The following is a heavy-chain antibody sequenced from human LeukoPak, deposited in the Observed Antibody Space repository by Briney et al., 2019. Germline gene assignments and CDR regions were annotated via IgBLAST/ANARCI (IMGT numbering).Heavy chain of an antibody. CDR2: INHSGST. CDR3: ARGRDCSSTSCNHDIGEFDY. D-gene: IGHD2-2*01. CDR1: GGSFSGYY. J-gene: IGHJ4*02. V-gene: IGHV4-34*01. Sequence: PSETLSLTCAVYGGSFSGYYWSWIRQPPGKGLEWIGEINHSGSTNYNPSLKSRVTISVDTSKNQFSLKLSSVTAADTAVYYCARGRDCSSTSCNHDIGEFDYWGQGTLVTVSS.